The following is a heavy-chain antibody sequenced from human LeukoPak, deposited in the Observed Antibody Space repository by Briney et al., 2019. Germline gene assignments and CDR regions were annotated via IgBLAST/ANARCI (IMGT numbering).Heavy chain of an antibody. D-gene: IGHD1-26*01. CDR3: ARDLPVGATGSPGSEYFQH. CDR2: INPNSGGT. Sequence: ASVKVSCKASGYTFTGYYMHWVRQAPGQGLEWMGWINPNSGGTNYAQKLQGGVTMTTDTSTSTAYMELRSLRSDDTAVYYCARDLPVGATGSPGSEYFQHWGQGTLVTVSS. J-gene: IGHJ1*01. V-gene: IGHV1-2*02. CDR1: GYTFTGYY.